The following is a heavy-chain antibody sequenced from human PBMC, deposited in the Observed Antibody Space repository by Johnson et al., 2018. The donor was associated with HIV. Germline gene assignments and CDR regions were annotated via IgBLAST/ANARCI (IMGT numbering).Heavy chain of an antibody. CDR3: VRARGYSLAFDI. CDR1: GFTFSSYG. CDR2: ISYDGSNK. Sequence: QVQLVESGGGVVQPGRSLRLSCAASGFTFSSYGMHWVRQAPGKGLEWVAVISYDGSNKFYAASVKGRFTISSDNSKNTLYLQMKSLRAGDTAVYYCVRARGYSLAFDIWGQGTMVTVSS. D-gene: IGHD2-21*01. J-gene: IGHJ3*02. V-gene: IGHV3-30*03.